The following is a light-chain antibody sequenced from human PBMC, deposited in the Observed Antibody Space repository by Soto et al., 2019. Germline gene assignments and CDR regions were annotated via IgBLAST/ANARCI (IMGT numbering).Light chain of an antibody. CDR1: SSDVGGYNY. Sequence: QSVLTQPASVSGSPGQSITISCTGTSSDVGGYNYVSWYQQHPDKAPKLMIYEVTNRPSGVSFRFSGSKSGNTASLTISGLQPEDEADYYCSSSTSTSTLYVFGTGTKLTVL. J-gene: IGLJ1*01. V-gene: IGLV2-14*01. CDR2: EVT. CDR3: SSSTSTSTLYV.